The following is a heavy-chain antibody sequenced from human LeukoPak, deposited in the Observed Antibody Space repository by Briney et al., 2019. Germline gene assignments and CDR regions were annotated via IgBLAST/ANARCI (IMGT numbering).Heavy chain of an antibody. CDR3: ATTKDSSGYCYVY. CDR1: GFTFSSYA. V-gene: IGHV3-23*01. Sequence: GGSLRLSCAASGFTFSSYAMSWVRQAPWKGLEWVSAISGSGGSTYYADSVKGRFTISRDNSKNTLYLQMNSLRAEDTAVYYCATTKDSSGYCYVYWGQGTLVTVSS. J-gene: IGHJ4*02. D-gene: IGHD3-22*01. CDR2: ISGSGGST.